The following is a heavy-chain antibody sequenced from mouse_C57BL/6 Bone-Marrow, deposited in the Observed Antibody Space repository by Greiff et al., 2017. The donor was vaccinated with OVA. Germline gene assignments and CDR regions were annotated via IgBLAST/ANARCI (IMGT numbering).Heavy chain of an antibody. CDR2: ISRGGSYT. CDR1: GFTFSSYG. Sequence: EVMLVESGGDLVKPGGSLKLSCAASGFTFSSYGMSWVRQTPDKRLEWVATISRGGSYTSYPDSVKGRFTISSDNAKHTLYLQRSSLKSEDTAMYYCARIDDYGSSYVSYAMDYWGQGTSVTVSS. V-gene: IGHV5-6*02. CDR3: ARIDDYGSSYVSYAMDY. J-gene: IGHJ4*01. D-gene: IGHD1-1*01.